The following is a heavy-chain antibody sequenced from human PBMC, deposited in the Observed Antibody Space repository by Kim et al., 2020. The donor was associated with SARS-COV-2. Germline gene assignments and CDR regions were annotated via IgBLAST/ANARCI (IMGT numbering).Heavy chain of an antibody. J-gene: IGHJ4*02. CDR3: AKSPLTWASAFDS. D-gene: IGHD6-19*01. CDR1: GFTLSTYA. Sequence: GGSLRLSCAASGFTLSTYAMSWVRLAPGKGLEWVSTITSGAGTYYIDSVKGRFTISRDNSKNTLYLQMNSLRAEDTAVYYCAKSPLTWASAFDSWGQGTPVTASS. V-gene: IGHV3-23*01. CDR2: ITSGAGT.